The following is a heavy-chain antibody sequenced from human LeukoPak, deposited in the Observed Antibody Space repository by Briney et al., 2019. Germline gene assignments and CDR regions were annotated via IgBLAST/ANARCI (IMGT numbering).Heavy chain of an antibody. D-gene: IGHD3-3*01. V-gene: IGHV4-39*01. CDR1: GGSISGSSYY. J-gene: IGHJ4*02. CDR3: QSRFLEWLLDY. CDR2: IYYSGST. Sequence: TSETLSLTCTVSGGSISGSSYYWGWIRQPPGKGLEWIGSIYYSGSTYYNPSLKSRVTISVDTSKNQFSLKLSSVTAADTAVYYCQSRFLEWLLDYWGQGTLVTVSS.